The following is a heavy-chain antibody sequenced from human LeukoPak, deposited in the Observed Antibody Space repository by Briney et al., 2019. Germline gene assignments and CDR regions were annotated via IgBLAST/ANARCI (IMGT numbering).Heavy chain of an antibody. J-gene: IGHJ3*02. V-gene: IGHV3-23*01. D-gene: IGHD3-10*02. Sequence: GGSLRLSCAASGFAFSSYAMSWVRQAPGKGLEWVSAISSSGGTTYSADSVEGRFTISRDNSKNTLYLQMNSLRAEDTAVYYCHMFRAFDIWGQGTMVTVSS. CDR2: ISSSGGTT. CDR3: HMFRAFDI. CDR1: GFAFSSYA.